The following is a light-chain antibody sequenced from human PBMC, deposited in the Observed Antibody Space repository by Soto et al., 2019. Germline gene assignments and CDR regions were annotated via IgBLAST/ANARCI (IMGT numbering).Light chain of an antibody. CDR3: QQYISYPYT. J-gene: IGKJ2*01. V-gene: IGKV1-5*01. CDR2: DAS. Sequence: DIQMTQFPSTLSASVGDRVTITCRASQTTNTCLAWYQQKPGTAPKLLIYDASSLEGGVPSRFSGSGSGTEFTLTISSLQPEDLATYYCQQYISYPYTFGQVTKVEI. CDR1: QTTNTC.